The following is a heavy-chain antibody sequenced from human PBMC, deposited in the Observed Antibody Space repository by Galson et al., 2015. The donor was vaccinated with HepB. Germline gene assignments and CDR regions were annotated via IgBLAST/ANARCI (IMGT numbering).Heavy chain of an antibody. D-gene: IGHD2-21*02. Sequence: SVKVSCKASGGTFSSYAISWVRQAPGQGLEWMGGIIPIFGTANYAQKFQGRVTITADESTSTAYMELSSLRSEDTAVYYCARGVVVTAVYYYYYGMDVWGQGTTVTVSS. CDR3: ARGVVVTAVYYYYYGMDV. CDR1: GGTFSSYA. V-gene: IGHV1-69*13. J-gene: IGHJ6*02. CDR2: IIPIFGTA.